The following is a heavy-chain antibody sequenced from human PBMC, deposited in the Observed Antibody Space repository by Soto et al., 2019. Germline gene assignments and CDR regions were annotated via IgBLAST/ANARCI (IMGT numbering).Heavy chain of an antibody. CDR2: ISSNGGST. Sequence: GGSLRLSCSASGFTFSSYAMHWVRQAPGKGLEYVSAISSNGGSTYYADYVKGRFTIYRDNSKNTLYLQMSSLRAEDTAVYYCSFSGVVSPGRRSDAFDIWGQGTMVTVSS. V-gene: IGHV3-64D*08. CDR3: SFSGVVSPGRRSDAFDI. J-gene: IGHJ3*02. CDR1: GFTFSSYA.